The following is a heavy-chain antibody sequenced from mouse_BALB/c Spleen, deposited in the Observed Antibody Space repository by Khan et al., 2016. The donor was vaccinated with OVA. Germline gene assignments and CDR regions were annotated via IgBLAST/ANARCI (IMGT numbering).Heavy chain of an antibody. V-gene: IGHV1S34*01. D-gene: IGHD2-12*01. CDR2: ISCYNGGT. Sequence: LVKTGASVKISCKASGYSFTGYYIHWVKQSHGKSLEWIGYISCYNGGTGYNPKFKGKATFTVNTSSSTAYMQFNSQTSEDSAVYYCARDSYYYAMDYWGQGTSVTVSS. CDR3: ARDSYYYAMDY. J-gene: IGHJ4*01. CDR1: GYSFTGYY.